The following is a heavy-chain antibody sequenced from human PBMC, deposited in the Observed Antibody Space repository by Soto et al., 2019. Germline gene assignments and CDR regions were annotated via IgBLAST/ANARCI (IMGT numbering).Heavy chain of an antibody. CDR1: GDSVSSDSYY. CDR2: MFYSGNT. J-gene: IGHJ4*02. Sequence: QLQVQESGPGLVKPSETLSLTCTVSGDSVSSDSYYWAWIRQPPGQGLEWIGSMFYSGNTYYNPSLMSRVTNSGDRSEIQFSLNLTSVTPADTAIFSGARSTLGLATLKIPKYGGQCSLSPVS. D-gene: IGHD3-16*01. V-gene: IGHV4-39*01. CDR3: ARSTLGLATLKIPKY.